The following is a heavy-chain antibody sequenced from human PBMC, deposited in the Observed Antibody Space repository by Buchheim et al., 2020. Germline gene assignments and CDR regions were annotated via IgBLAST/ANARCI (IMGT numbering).Heavy chain of an antibody. Sequence: QVQLVESGGGVVQPGRSLRLSCAASGFTFSSYGMHWVRQAPGKGLEWVAVIWYDGSNKYYADSVKGRFTISRDNSKNTLYPPMNSLRAEDTAVYYCAREDGGYQLLITGYYYGMDVWGQGTT. CDR3: AREDGGYQLLITGYYYGMDV. D-gene: IGHD2-2*01. CDR2: IWYDGSNK. J-gene: IGHJ6*02. CDR1: GFTFSSYG. V-gene: IGHV3-33*01.